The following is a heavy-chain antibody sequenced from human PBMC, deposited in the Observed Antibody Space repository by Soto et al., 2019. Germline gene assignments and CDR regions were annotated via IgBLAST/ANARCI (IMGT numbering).Heavy chain of an antibody. Sequence: QVQLVQSGAELKKPGASVKFSCKASGYTFTSYGISWVRPAPGQGLEWMGWISAYNGNTNYAQKLQGRVTMTTDTSTSTSDMELRSMRSDDTAVYYCARSISAAVDFDYCGQVPLGTVS. D-gene: IGHD6-13*01. CDR2: ISAYNGNT. V-gene: IGHV1-18*01. CDR3: ARSISAAVDFDY. J-gene: IGHJ4*02. CDR1: GYTFTSYG.